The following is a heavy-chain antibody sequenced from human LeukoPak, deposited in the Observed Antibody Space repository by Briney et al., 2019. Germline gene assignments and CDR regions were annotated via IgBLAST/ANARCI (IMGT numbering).Heavy chain of an antibody. CDR1: GGSISSSSYY. J-gene: IGHJ3*02. V-gene: IGHV4-39*01. CDR2: IYYSGST. D-gene: IGHD6-13*01. CDR3: ARQSGYSSSWSHPGWAFDI. Sequence: PSETLSLTCTVSGGSISSSSYYWGWMRQPPGTGLEWIGSIYYSGSTYYNPSLKSRVTISVDTSKNQFSLKLSSVTAADTAVYYCARQSGYSSSWSHPGWAFDIWGQGTMVTVSS.